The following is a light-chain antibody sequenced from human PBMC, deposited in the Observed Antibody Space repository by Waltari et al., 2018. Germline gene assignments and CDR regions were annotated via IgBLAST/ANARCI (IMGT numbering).Light chain of an antibody. CDR1: QTVSTIA. Sequence: EIVLTQSPGTLSLSPGDRATLSCRASQTVSTIALSWYQQKPGQAPRVLIYSTYNRATGIPDRCSVSGSGTDFTLTINRLAPEDFAMYYCQQYDGIVVTFGGGTKVEI. J-gene: IGKJ4*01. V-gene: IGKV3-20*01. CDR3: QQYDGIVVT. CDR2: STY.